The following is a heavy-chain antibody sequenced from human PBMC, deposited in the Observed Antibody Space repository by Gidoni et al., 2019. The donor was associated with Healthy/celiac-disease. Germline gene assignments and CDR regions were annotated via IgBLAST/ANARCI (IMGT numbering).Heavy chain of an antibody. Sequence: EVQLVESGGGLVQPGGSLRLSCAASGFTFSRYWMHWARQAPGKGLVWVSRINSDGSSTSYADSVKGRFTISRDNAKNTLYLQMNSLRAEDTAVYYCAKGVWKSHYYYGMDVWGQGTTVTVSS. V-gene: IGHV3-74*01. CDR2: INSDGSST. CDR3: AKGVWKSHYYYGMDV. D-gene: IGHD3-16*01. CDR1: GFTFSRYW. J-gene: IGHJ6*02.